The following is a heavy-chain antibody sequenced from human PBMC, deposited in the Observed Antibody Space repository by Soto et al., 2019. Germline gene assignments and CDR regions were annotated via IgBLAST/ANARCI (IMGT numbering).Heavy chain of an antibody. CDR2: ISSSASYM. Sequence: GGSLRLSCVFSGFTFSTYTMNWVRQAPGKGLEWVSFISSSASYMYYADSVEGRFTISRDNSKKSLYLQMNSLRVDDTAVYYCARECVDTVTSITIPFDYWGQGALVTVSS. V-gene: IGHV3-21*01. J-gene: IGHJ4*02. D-gene: IGHD5-12*01. CDR3: ARECVDTVTSITIPFDY. CDR1: GFTFSTYT.